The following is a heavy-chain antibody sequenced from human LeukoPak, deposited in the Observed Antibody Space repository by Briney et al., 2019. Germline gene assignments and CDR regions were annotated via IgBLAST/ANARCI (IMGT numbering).Heavy chain of an antibody. J-gene: IGHJ2*01. CDR2: INPNSGGT. Sequence: ASVKVSCKASGGTFSSYAISWVRQAPGQGLEWMGRINPNSGGTNYAQKFQGRVTVTRDTSISTAYMELSRLRSDDTAVYYCARENEHIVVVTATHYWYFDLWGRGTLVTVSS. CDR3: ARENEHIVVVTATHYWYFDL. CDR1: GGTFSSYA. V-gene: IGHV1-2*06. D-gene: IGHD2-21*02.